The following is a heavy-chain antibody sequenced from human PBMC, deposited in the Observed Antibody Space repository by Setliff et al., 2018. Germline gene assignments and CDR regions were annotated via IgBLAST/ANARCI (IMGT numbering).Heavy chain of an antibody. CDR2: MNPNTGGT. V-gene: IGHV1-2*02. J-gene: IGHJ4*02. Sequence: ASVKVSCKTSGYTFTGYYMHWVRQAPGQGLEWMGWMNPNTGGTTYAQAFQARITMTRDTSISTAYMELSRLTSDDSAVYYCARAVSGYDYHYFDKWGQGTLVTVSS. CDR3: ARAVSGYDYHYFDK. D-gene: IGHD5-12*01. CDR1: GYTFTGYY.